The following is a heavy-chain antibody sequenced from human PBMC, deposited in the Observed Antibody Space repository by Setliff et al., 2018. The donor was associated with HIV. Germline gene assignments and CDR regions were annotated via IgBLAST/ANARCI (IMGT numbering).Heavy chain of an antibody. V-gene: IGHV1-69*10. J-gene: IGHJ6*03. Sequence: SVKVSCKASGGTFSSYALSWVRQAPGQGLEWIGGIIPMFGIPNYAERFQGRVTITADKSTSTAYMEVSSLRSEDTAVYYCARSGGTSQYHYYMDVWGKGTTVTVS. CDR2: IIPMFGIP. CDR3: ARSGGTSQYHYYMDV. CDR1: GGTFSSYA. D-gene: IGHD3-16*01.